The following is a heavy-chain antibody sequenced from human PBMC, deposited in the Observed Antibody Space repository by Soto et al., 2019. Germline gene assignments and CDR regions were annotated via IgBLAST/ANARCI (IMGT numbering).Heavy chain of an antibody. CDR2: INPSGGST. V-gene: IGHV1-46*01. D-gene: IGHD3-22*01. CDR1: GYTFTSYY. J-gene: IGHJ4*02. Sequence: QVQLVQSGAEVKKPGASVKVSCKASGYTFTSYYMHWVRQAPGQGLEWMGIINPSGGSTSYAQKFQGRVTMTRDTATSTVYMELSSLRSEDTAVYYCARAGSGYWLDYWGQGTLFTVSS. CDR3: ARAGSGYWLDY.